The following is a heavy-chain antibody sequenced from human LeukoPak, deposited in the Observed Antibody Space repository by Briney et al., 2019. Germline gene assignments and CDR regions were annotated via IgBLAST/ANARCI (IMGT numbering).Heavy chain of an antibody. Sequence: QPGGSLRLSCAASGFTFSSYWMSWVRQAPGKGLEWVANIKQDGSEKYYVDSVKGRFTISRDNAKNSLYLQMDSLRAEDTAVYYCARLRATRSFDYWGQGTLVTVSS. CDR2: IKQDGSEK. J-gene: IGHJ4*02. CDR3: ARLRATRSFDY. V-gene: IGHV3-7*04. D-gene: IGHD5-24*01. CDR1: GFTFSSYW.